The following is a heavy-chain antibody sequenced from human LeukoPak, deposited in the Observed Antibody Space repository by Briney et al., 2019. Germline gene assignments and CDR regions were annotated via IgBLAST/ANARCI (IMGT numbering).Heavy chain of an antibody. V-gene: IGHV4-38-2*01. CDR2: MYHSGNT. J-gene: IGHJ4*02. CDR1: GYSISRGYY. D-gene: IGHD3-10*01. CDR3: ASGPYGSGSKIDN. Sequence: SETLSLTCAVSGYSISRGYYWGWIRQSPEKGLEWIGNMYHSGNTNYNTSLKSRVAISVDTSKNQFSLKLSSVTAADTAVYYCASGPYGSGSKIDNWGQGTLVTVSS.